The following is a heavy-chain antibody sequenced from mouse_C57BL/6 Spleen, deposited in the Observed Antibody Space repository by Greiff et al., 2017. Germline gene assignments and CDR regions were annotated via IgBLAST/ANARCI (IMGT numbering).Heavy chain of an antibody. Sequence: QVQLQQPGAELVRPGSSVKLSCKASGYTFTSYWMHWVQQRPIQGLEWIGNIDPSDSETHYNQKFKDKATLTVDKSSSTAYMQLSSLTSEDSAVYYCARPSHYGSSPWFAYWGQGTLVTVSA. CDR1: GYTFTSYW. D-gene: IGHD1-1*01. CDR3: ARPSHYGSSPWFAY. J-gene: IGHJ3*01. CDR2: IDPSDSET. V-gene: IGHV1-52*01.